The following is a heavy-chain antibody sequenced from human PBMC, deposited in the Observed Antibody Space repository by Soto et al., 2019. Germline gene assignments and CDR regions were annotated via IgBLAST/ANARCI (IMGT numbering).Heavy chain of an antibody. CDR3: ACGKGMEENYYYHVMDF. CDR2: INGGNGNT. D-gene: IGHD1-26*01. J-gene: IGHJ6*02. Sequence: ASVKVSCEDSGYSFTTYALHWVRQDPGQRLEWLAWINGGNGNTKYSQKFQDRVTITRDTSASIAYMELSSLRSEDTAVYYCACGKGMEENYYYHVMDFRGQGTTVTVSS. CDR1: GYSFTTYA. V-gene: IGHV1-3*01.